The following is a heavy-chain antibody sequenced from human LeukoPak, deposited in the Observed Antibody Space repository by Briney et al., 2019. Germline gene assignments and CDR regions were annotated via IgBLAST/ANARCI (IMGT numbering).Heavy chain of an antibody. CDR3: ARVFYYDSSGYYDN. CDR1: GFTFSDYY. CDR2: ISGGGSYR. Sequence: GGSLRLSCTASGFTFSDYYMSWIRQAPGKGLEWVSDISGGGSYRKFADSVKGRLTISRENAKNSLYLQMNSLRVEDTAIYYCARVFYYDSSGYYDNWGQGTLVTVSS. J-gene: IGHJ4*02. D-gene: IGHD3-22*01. V-gene: IGHV3-11*06.